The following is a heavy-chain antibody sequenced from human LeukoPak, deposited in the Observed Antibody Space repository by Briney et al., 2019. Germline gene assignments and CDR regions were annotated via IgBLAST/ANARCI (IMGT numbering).Heavy chain of an antibody. CDR1: GFTFSSYA. CDR2: ISGSGGST. CDR3: AKEISYSSSWYSVPYYYGMDV. J-gene: IGHJ6*02. D-gene: IGHD6-13*01. Sequence: HPGGSLRLSCAASGFTFSSYAMSWVRQAPGKGLEWVSAISGSGGSTYYADSVKGRFTISRDNSKNTLYLQMNNLRAEDTAVYYCAKEISYSSSWYSVPYYYGMDVWGQGTTVTVSS. V-gene: IGHV3-23*01.